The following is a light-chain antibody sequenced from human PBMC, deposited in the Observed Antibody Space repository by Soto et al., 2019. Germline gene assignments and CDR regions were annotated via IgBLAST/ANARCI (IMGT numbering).Light chain of an antibody. CDR3: SAYTSSSTQV. V-gene: IGLV2-14*01. Sequence: QSALTQPASVSGSPGQSITISCTGTTSDVGRYNYVSWYQQHPGTAPKLMIYEVSNRPSGVSNRFSGSKSGNTASLTISGLQAEDEADYYCSAYTSSSTQVFGTGTKVT. CDR1: TSDVGRYNY. J-gene: IGLJ1*01. CDR2: EVS.